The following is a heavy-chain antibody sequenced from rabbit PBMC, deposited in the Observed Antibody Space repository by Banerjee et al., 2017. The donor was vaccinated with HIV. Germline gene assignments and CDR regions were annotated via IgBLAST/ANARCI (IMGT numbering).Heavy chain of an antibody. Sequence: QEQLEESGGGLVQPGGSLTLSCKASGFDFRRYYMSWVRQAPGKGLEWIACINSNTGNTVYASWAKGPFTISKTSSTTVTLQMTSLTAADTATYFCARDDYVAYGYGTGFNLWGPGTLVTVS. J-gene: IGHJ4*01. CDR1: GFDFRRYYM. V-gene: IGHV1S45*01. CDR3: ARDDYVAYGYGTGFNL. D-gene: IGHD6-1*01. CDR2: INSNTGNT.